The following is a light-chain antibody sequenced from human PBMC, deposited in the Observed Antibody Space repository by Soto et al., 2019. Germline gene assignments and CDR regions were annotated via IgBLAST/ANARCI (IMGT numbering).Light chain of an antibody. V-gene: IGKV1-5*01. CDR3: QHYNSYGT. CDR1: QSIDRW. Sequence: DIPTTHSPSTPPASVGDRVTIPFRASQSIDRWLAWYQQKPGKAPKILIYHASSLETGVPSRFSGSGSGTEFTLTISSLQPDDFAAYYCQHYNSYGTFGQGTKVDIK. J-gene: IGKJ1*01. CDR2: HAS.